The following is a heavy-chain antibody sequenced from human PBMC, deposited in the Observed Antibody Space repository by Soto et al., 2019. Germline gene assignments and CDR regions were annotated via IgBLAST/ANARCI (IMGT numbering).Heavy chain of an antibody. V-gene: IGHV1-18*01. J-gene: IGHJ3*02. CDR3: ARGTPDTAMVTGAFDI. CDR1: VYTFPSYG. CDR2: ISAYNGNT. D-gene: IGHD5-18*01. Sequence: RXSVKVSFKASVYTFPSYGISCVRQAPGQGLEWMGWISAYNGNTNYAQKLQGRVTMTTDTSTSTAYMELRSLRSDDTAVYYCARGTPDTAMVTGAFDIWGHGTMATVSS.